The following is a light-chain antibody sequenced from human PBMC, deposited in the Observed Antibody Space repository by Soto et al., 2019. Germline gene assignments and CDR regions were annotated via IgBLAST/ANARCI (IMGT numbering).Light chain of an antibody. CDR1: QSVSSSY. J-gene: IGKJ1*01. Sequence: ESFLTQSPGTLSLSPGERATLSCRASQSVSSSYLAWYQQKPGQAPRLLIYGASSRATGIPDRFSGSGSGTDFTLTISRLEPEDFAVYYCQQYGSSPTTFGQGTKVDI. CDR2: GAS. CDR3: QQYGSSPTT. V-gene: IGKV3-20*01.